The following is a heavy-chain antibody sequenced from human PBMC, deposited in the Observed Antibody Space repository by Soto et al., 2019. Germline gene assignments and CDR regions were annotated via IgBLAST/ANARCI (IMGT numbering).Heavy chain of an antibody. J-gene: IGHJ6*02. D-gene: IGHD7-27*01. Sequence: QVQLQQWGAGVLKPSETLSLTCEVHGGVFSGYYWSWIRQPPGKGLEWIGEINYDGNTNYNPSLMRRVTMSVDTSKNQSSLNLRSMTAADTAVYYCARAWAGPYYYYYYGLDVWGQGTTVTVSS. CDR3: ARAWAGPYYYYYYGLDV. V-gene: IGHV4-34*01. CDR2: INYDGNT. CDR1: GGVFSGYY.